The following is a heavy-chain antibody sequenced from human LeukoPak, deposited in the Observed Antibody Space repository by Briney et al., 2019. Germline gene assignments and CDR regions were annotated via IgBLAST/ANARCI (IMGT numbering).Heavy chain of an antibody. V-gene: IGHV3-30*02. CDR2: IRYDGSNK. D-gene: IGHD3-10*01. CDR3: AKDFLKYYYGSGRHTFDY. J-gene: IGHJ4*02. Sequence: PGGTLRLSCAASGFTFSSYGMHWVRQAPGKGLEWVAFIRYDGSNKYYADSVKGRFTISRDNSKNTLYLQMNSLRAEDTAVYYCAKDFLKYYYGSGRHTFDYWGQGTLVTVSS. CDR1: GFTFSSYG.